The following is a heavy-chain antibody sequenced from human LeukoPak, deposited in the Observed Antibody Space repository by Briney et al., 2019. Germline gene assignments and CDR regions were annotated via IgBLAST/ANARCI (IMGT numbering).Heavy chain of an antibody. J-gene: IGHJ4*02. CDR1: GFTFSSYS. V-gene: IGHV3-48*01. CDR3: AREDSEGYYDFWSGSPGIDY. CDR2: ISSSGSTI. D-gene: IGHD3-3*01. Sequence: PGGSLRLPCAASGFTFSSYSMNWVRQAPGKGLEWISYISSSGSTINYADSVKGRFTISRDSAKNSLYLQMNSLRAEDTAVYYCAREDSEGYYDFWSGSPGIDYWGQGTLVTVSS.